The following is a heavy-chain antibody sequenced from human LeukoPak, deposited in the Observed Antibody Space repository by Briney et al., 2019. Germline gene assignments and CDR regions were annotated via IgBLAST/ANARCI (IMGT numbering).Heavy chain of an antibody. CDR2: IYPGDSRI. CDR3: ACRHLTSTWSFP. Sequence: GESLKISCQGFGYSFTSYWIGWVRQMPGKGMEGMGVIYPGDSRIRYNPSFQGQVIISVDKSISSAYLQWVSLRASDSAMYYCACRHLTSTWSFPRGQGTLVTVSS. J-gene: IGHJ5*02. D-gene: IGHD6-13*01. CDR1: GYSFTSYW. V-gene: IGHV5-51*01.